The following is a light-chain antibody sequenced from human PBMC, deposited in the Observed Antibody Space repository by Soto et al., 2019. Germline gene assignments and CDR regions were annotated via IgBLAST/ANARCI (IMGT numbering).Light chain of an antibody. CDR3: SSYTSSSTY. J-gene: IGLJ1*01. V-gene: IGLV2-14*01. CDR1: SSDVGGYNS. CDR2: EVS. Sequence: QSVLAQPASVSGSPGQSITISCTGTSSDVGGYNSVSWYQQHPGKAPKLMIYEVSNRPSGVPNRCSGSKSGNTASLTISGLQAEDEADYYCSSYTSSSTYFGTGTKVTVL.